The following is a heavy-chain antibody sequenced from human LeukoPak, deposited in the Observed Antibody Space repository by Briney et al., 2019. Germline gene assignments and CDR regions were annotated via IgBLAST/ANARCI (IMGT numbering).Heavy chain of an antibody. Sequence: PSETLSLTCTASGGSISGSSYYWGWIRQPPGKGLEWIGSIYYSGSTYYNPSLKSRVTISVDTSKNQFSLKLSSVTAADTAVYYCARGPRGYFDYWGQGTLVTVSS. D-gene: IGHD1-26*01. CDR1: GGSISGSSYY. CDR2: IYYSGST. J-gene: IGHJ4*02. V-gene: IGHV4-39*07. CDR3: ARGPRGYFDY.